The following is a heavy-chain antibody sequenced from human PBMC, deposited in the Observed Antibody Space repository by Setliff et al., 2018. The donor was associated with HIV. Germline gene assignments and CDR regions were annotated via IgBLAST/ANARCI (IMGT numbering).Heavy chain of an antibody. CDR2: ISYSTGYI. D-gene: IGHD6-13*01. J-gene: IGHJ6*03. CDR3: ARDGERIAAAKYYYYMDV. Sequence: SLRLSCAASGFTFSSYTMNWVRQAPGKGLEWVSSISYSTGYIYYADSVKGRFTISRDNAKNSLYLQMNSLRAEDTAVYYCARDGERIAAAKYYYYMDVWGKGTTVTVSS. V-gene: IGHV3-21*01. CDR1: GFTFSSYT.